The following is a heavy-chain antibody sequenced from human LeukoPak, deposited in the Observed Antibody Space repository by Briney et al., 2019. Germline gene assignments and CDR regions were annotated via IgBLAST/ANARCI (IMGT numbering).Heavy chain of an antibody. CDR3: ARGGGYNWFDP. CDR2: IYYSGST. CDR1: GGSISSYY. V-gene: IGHV4-59*01. D-gene: IGHD6-25*01. J-gene: IGHJ5*02. Sequence: SETLSLTCTVSGGSISSYYWSWIRQPPGKGLEWIGYIYYSGSTNYNPSLESRVTISVDTSKNQFSLKLSSVTAADTAVYYCARGGGYNWFDPWGQGTLVTVSS.